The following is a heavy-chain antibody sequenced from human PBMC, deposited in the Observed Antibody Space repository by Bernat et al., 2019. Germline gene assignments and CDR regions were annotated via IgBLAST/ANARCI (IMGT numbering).Heavy chain of an antibody. D-gene: IGHD5-18*01. CDR2: ISCSSDYI. CDR3: ARGGGGYTYGGFDP. CDR1: GFTFSSYS. J-gene: IGHJ5*02. V-gene: IGHV3-21*01. Sequence: EVQLVESGGGLVKPGGSLRLSCAASGFTFSSYSMNWVRQAPGKGLEWVSSISCSSDYIYYADSMKGRFTISRDDARKSLYLLMSSLRAEDTAVYYCARGGGGYTYGGFDPWGQGTLVTVSS.